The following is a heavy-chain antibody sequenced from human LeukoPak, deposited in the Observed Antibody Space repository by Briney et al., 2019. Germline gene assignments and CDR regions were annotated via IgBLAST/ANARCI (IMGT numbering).Heavy chain of an antibody. CDR2: INAGNGKT. J-gene: IGHJ4*02. V-gene: IGHV1-3*01. CDR1: GYTFTNYA. CDR3: ARGYYDLLTGHVVTYYFDY. D-gene: IGHD3-9*01. Sequence: GASVKVSCKASGYTFTNYAVHWVRQAPGQRLEWMGGINAGNGKTNYSQKFQVRVTLTRDTSASTVYMELSSLRSEDTAVYYCARGYYDLLTGHVVTYYFDYWGQGTLVTVSS.